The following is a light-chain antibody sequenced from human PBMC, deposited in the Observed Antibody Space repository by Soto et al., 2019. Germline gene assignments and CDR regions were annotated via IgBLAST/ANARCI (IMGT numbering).Light chain of an antibody. Sequence: IQLTXXXXSLLASVGDRVTITCRATPAIASFLAWYQQKPGTAPKLLIYGATTLQSGVPSRFSGSGSGTDFTLTISCLQSEDFATYYCQQYYSFPYTFGQGTKVDIK. CDR2: GAT. CDR1: PAIASF. V-gene: IGKV1-9*01. J-gene: IGKJ2*01. CDR3: QQYYSFPYT.